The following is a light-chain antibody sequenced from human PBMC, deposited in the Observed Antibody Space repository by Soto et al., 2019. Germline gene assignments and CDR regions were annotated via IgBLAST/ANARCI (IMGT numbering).Light chain of an antibody. CDR2: RGS. Sequence: VLTQSPGTLSLSPGERATLSCRASQNIRGNELAWYQQKPGQAPRLLIYRGSSRATGIPDRFSGRGYGTDFTLTISRLEPEDFAVYYCQDYGTSAPWTFGQGTTVEIK. CDR3: QDYGTSAPWT. V-gene: IGKV3-20*01. J-gene: IGKJ1*01. CDR1: QNIRGNE.